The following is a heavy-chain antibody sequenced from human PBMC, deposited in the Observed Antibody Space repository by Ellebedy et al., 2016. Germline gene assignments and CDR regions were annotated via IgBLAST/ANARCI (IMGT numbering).Heavy chain of an antibody. CDR1: GFTFSKYF. V-gene: IGHV3-23*01. CDR2: ISGAGYTT. CDR3: RQGHYFDQ. J-gene: IGHJ4*02. Sequence: GGSLRLXXATTGFTFSKYFMTWIRRAPGKGLEWVATISGAGYTTFFADSVKGRFTISRDNSKNTLYLQMNNLRVDDTALYYCRQGHYFDQWGQGALVTVSS.